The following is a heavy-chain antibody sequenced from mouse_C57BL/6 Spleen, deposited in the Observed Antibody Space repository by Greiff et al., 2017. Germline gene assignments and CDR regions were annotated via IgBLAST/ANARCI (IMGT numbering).Heavy chain of an antibody. CDR2: IDPSDSET. Sequence: PGSSVKLSCKASGYTFTSYWMHWVKQRPIQGLEWIGNIDPSDSETHYNQKFKDKATLTVDKSSRTAYMQLSSLTSEDSAVYYCARGLAGNPVYFDYWGQGTTLTVSS. D-gene: IGHD4-1*01. V-gene: IGHV1-52*01. CDR3: ARGLAGNPVYFDY. J-gene: IGHJ2*01. CDR1: GYTFTSYW.